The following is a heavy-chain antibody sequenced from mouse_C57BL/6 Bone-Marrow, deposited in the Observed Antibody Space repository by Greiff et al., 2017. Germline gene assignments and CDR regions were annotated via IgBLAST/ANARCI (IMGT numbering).Heavy chain of an antibody. V-gene: IGHV14-4*01. CDR2: IDPENGDT. D-gene: IGHD1-1*01. CDR1: GFNIKDDY. Sequence: VQLQQSGAELVRPGASVKLSCTASGFNIKDDYMHWVKQRPEQGLEWIGWIDPENGDTEYASKFQGKATISADTSSNTAYLQLSSLTSEDTAVYYCTPRYGSSPAWFAYWGQGTLVTVSA. J-gene: IGHJ3*01. CDR3: TPRYGSSPAWFAY.